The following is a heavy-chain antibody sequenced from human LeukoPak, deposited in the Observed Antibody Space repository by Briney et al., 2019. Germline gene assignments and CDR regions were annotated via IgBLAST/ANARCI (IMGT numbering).Heavy chain of an antibody. J-gene: IGHJ4*02. CDR1: GFTFSSYA. Sequence: GGSLRLSCAAAGFTFSSYAMSWVRQAPGKGLEWVSAISGSGGSTYYADSVKGRFTISRDNSKNTLYLQMNSLRAEDTAVYYCAIGLTAILPYYFDYWGQGTLVTVSS. CDR3: AIGLTAILPYYFDY. CDR2: ISGSGGST. V-gene: IGHV3-23*01. D-gene: IGHD2-21*02.